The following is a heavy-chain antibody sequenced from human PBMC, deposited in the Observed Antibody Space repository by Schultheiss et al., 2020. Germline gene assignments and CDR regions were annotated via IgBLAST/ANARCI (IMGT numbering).Heavy chain of an antibody. V-gene: IGHV1-8*01. D-gene: IGHD5-18*01. CDR1: GYTFTSYD. CDR2: MNPNSGNT. Sequence: ASVKVSCKASGYTFTSYDINWVRQATGQGLEWMGWMNPNSGNTGYAQKFQGRVTMTRNTSISTAYMELSSLRSEDTAVYYCARGSPTAMAYYYYYYGRDVWGPGHTGTVAS. J-gene: IGHJ6*02. CDR3: ARGSPTAMAYYYYYYGRDV.